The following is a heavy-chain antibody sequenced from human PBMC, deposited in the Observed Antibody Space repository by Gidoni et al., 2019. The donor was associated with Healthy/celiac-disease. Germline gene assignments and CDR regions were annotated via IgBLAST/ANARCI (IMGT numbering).Heavy chain of an antibody. J-gene: IGHJ4*02. CDR3: ARGDRQWLVLDY. CDR2: IYYSGST. Sequence: QVQLQESGPGLVKPSETLSLTCTVSGGSVSRGSYYWSWIRQPQGKGLEVIGYIYYSGSTNYNPSLKSRVTISVDTSKNQFSLKLSSVTAADTAVYYCARGDRQWLVLDYWGQGTLVTVSS. CDR1: GGSVSRGSYY. V-gene: IGHV4-61*01. D-gene: IGHD6-19*01.